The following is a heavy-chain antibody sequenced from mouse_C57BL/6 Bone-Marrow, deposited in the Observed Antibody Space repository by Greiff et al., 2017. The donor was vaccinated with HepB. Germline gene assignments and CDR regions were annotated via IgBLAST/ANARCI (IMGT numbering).Heavy chain of an antibody. Sequence: VQLQQSGPVLVKPGASVKMSCKASGYTFTDYYMNWVKQSHGKSLEWIGVINPYNGGTSYNQKFKGKATLTVDKSSSTAYMELNSLTSEDSAVYYCAREERFYYGSSYWYFDVWGTGTTVTVSS. J-gene: IGHJ1*03. CDR3: AREERFYYGSSYWYFDV. CDR1: GYTFTDYY. CDR2: INPYNGGT. V-gene: IGHV1-19*01. D-gene: IGHD1-1*01.